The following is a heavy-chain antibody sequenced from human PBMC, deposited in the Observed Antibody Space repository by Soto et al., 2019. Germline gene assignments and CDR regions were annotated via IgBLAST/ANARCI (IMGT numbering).Heavy chain of an antibody. D-gene: IGHD5-18*01. V-gene: IGHV3-15*01. J-gene: IGHJ4*02. Sequence: EVQLVESGGGFVEPGESLRLSSAASGFTFHNAWMSWVRQAPGKGLEWVGRIKNRADGETTDYAVPVQGRLTISRDDSKNTLSLQMHSLKVEDTAVYYCTTGTAVAKYYFDFWGQGTLVTVSP. CDR3: TTGTAVAKYYFDF. CDR1: GFTFHNAW. CDR2: IKNRADGETT.